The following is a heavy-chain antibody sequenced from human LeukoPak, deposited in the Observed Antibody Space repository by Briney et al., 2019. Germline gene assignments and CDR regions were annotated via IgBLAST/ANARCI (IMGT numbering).Heavy chain of an antibody. CDR2: IYYSGST. Sequence: SETLSLTCTVSGGSISSSSYYWGWIRQPPGKGLEWIGSIYYSGSTYYNPSLKSRVTISVDTSKNQFSLKLSSVTAADTAVYYCARVSYCSSASCYRYYYYYMDVWGKGTTVTVSS. CDR1: GGSISSSSYY. J-gene: IGHJ6*03. CDR3: ARVSYCSSASCYRYYYYYMDV. D-gene: IGHD2-2*01. V-gene: IGHV4-39*07.